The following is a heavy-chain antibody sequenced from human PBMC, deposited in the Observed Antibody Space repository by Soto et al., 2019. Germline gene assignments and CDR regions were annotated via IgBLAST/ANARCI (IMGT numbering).Heavy chain of an antibody. V-gene: IGHV3-30-3*01. D-gene: IGHD3-22*01. CDR1: GLTFSTYA. CDR2: ISSDVGNK. Sequence: QVQLVESWEGVVQPGRPLRLSCAASGLTFSTYAMNWVRQPPGKGLEWVAVISSDVGNKYYPDSVKGPFTISRDKSTHTLYLQMNSLLAEDTAVYYCPRVVYYDSDGLRGVAFDLLGQWTLVTVSS. J-gene: IGHJ3*01. CDR3: PRVVYYDSDGLRGVAFDL.